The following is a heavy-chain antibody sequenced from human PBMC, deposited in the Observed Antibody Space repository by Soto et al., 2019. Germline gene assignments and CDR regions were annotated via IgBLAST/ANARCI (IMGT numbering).Heavy chain of an antibody. Sequence: PSETLSLTCTVSGGSISSSGYYWGWIRQPPGKGLEWIGSIYYSGSTYYNPSLKSRVTISVDTSKNQFSLKLSSVTAADTAVYYCARRFFDILTGYRYYFDYWGQGTLVTV. CDR2: IYYSGST. D-gene: IGHD3-9*01. J-gene: IGHJ4*02. CDR1: GGSISSSGYY. CDR3: ARRFFDILTGYRYYFDY. V-gene: IGHV4-39*01.